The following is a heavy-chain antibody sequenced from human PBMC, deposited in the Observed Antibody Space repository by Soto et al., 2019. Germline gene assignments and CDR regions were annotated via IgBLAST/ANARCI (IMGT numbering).Heavy chain of an antibody. D-gene: IGHD7-27*01. Sequence: SETLSLTCSVSGDSISNLDYFWAWIRQPPGQALEYIGYSYKSATTYYNPSFESRVAISVDTSKSQFSLNVTSVTAADTAVYFCARGRYCLTGRCFPNWFDSWGQGALVTVSS. J-gene: IGHJ5*01. CDR2: SYKSATT. CDR1: GDSISNLDYF. CDR3: ARGRYCLTGRCFPNWFDS. V-gene: IGHV4-30-4*01.